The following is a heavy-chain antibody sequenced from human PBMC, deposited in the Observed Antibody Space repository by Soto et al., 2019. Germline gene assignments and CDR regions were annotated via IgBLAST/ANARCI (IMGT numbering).Heavy chain of an antibody. Sequence: LRLSCAASGFTFSPYGMHWVRQAPGKGLEWVAVISNDGITKLYADSVKGRFTISRDNSKNTLYLQMNSLRPEDKAVYYCAKDKFSDLIHYLDYCGQGTLVTVSS. V-gene: IGHV3-30*18. J-gene: IGHJ4*02. CDR2: ISNDGITK. CDR3: AKDKFSDLIHYLDY. CDR1: GFTFSPYG. D-gene: IGHD2-21*01.